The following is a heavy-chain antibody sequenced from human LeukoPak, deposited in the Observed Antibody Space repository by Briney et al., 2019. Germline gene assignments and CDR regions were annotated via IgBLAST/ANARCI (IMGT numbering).Heavy chain of an antibody. CDR2: ISSSGSYI. D-gene: IGHD5-12*01. Sequence: PGGSLRLSCAASRFTFSSYSMNWVRQAPGKGLEWVSSISSSGSYIYYADSVKGRFTISRDNAKNSLYLQMNSLRAEDTAVYYCARGMLRTPSDYWGQGTLVTVSS. CDR3: ARGMLRTPSDY. V-gene: IGHV3-21*01. CDR1: RFTFSSYS. J-gene: IGHJ4*02.